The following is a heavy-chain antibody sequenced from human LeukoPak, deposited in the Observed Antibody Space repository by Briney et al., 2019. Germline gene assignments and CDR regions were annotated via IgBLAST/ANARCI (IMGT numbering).Heavy chain of an antibody. J-gene: IGHJ4*02. V-gene: IGHV3-23*01. CDR2: VSGSGYST. D-gene: IGHD3-16*01. CDR3: ARDRYAFDY. CDR1: GFTFSSYA. Sequence: GGSLRLSCAASGFTFSSYAVSWVRQAPGKGLEWVSAVSGSGYSTYYADSVKGRFTISRDNSKNTLYLQMNSLRAEDTAVYYCARDRYAFDYWGQGTLVTVSS.